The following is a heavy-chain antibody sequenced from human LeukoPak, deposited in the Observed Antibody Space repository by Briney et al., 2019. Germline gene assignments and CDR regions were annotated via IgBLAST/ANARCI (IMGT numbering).Heavy chain of an antibody. V-gene: IGHV3-53*01. CDR3: ARGSGSYTV. CDR1: GGSISSTSYY. Sequence: ETLSLTCTVSGGSISSTSYYWGWIRQPPGKGLEWVSVIYSGGSTYYADSVKGRFTISRDNSKNTLYLQMNSLRAEDTAVYYCARGSGSYTVWGQGTLVTVSS. D-gene: IGHD1-26*01. CDR2: IYSGGST. J-gene: IGHJ4*02.